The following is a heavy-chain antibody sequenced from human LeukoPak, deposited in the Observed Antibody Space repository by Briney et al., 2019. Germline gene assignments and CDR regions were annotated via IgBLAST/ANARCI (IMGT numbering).Heavy chain of an antibody. V-gene: IGHV1-3*04. D-gene: IGHD3-9*01. Sequence: ASVKVSCKASGYTFTSYAMHWVRQAPGQRLEWMGWINTGNGNTKYSQKFQGRVTITRDTSASTAYMELSSLRSEDTAVYYCAMRAGGKRYFVDAFDIWGQGTMVTVSS. CDR3: AMRAGGKRYFVDAFDI. CDR1: GYTFTSYA. J-gene: IGHJ3*02. CDR2: INTGNGNT.